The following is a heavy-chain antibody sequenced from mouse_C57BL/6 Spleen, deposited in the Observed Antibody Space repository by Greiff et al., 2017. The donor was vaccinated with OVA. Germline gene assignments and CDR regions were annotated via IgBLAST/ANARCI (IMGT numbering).Heavy chain of an antibody. V-gene: IGHV1-72*01. Sequence: QVQLKQPGAELVKPGASVKLSCKASGYTFTSYWMHWVKQRPGRGLEWIGRIDPNSGGTKYNEKFKSKATLTVDKPSSTAYMQLSSLTSEDSAVYYCARRIYYGSSYDNYYAMDYWGQGTSVTVSS. D-gene: IGHD1-1*01. CDR3: ARRIYYGSSYDNYYAMDY. CDR1: GYTFTSYW. J-gene: IGHJ4*01. CDR2: IDPNSGGT.